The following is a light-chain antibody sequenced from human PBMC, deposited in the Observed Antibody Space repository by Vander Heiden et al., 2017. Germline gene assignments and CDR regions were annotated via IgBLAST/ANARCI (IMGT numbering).Light chain of an antibody. CDR2: GKN. CDR1: SLRSYY. V-gene: IGLV3-19*01. Sequence: SSELTQDPPVSVPLGQTVRITCQGDSLRSYYASWYQQKPGQAPVLVIYGKNNRPSGIPDRFSGSSSGNTASLTITGAQAEDEADYYCNSRDSSGNHLVVFGGGTKLTVL. J-gene: IGLJ2*01. CDR3: NSRDSSGNHLVV.